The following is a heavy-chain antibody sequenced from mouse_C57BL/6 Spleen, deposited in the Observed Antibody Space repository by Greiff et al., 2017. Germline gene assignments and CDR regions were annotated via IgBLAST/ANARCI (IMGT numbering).Heavy chain of an antibody. V-gene: IGHV1-80*01. Sequence: QVQLQQSGAELVKPGASVKISCKASGYAFSSYWMNWVKQRPGKGLEWIGQIYPGDGDTNYNGKFKGKATLTADKSSSTAYMQLSSLTSEDSAVYFCSRCTTVVELWAMDYWGQGTSVTVAS. CDR1: GYAFSSYW. CDR3: SRCTTVVELWAMDY. CDR2: IYPGDGDT. J-gene: IGHJ4*01. D-gene: IGHD1-1*01.